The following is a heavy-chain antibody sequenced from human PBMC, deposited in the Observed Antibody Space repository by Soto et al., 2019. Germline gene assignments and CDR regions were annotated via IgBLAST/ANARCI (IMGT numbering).Heavy chain of an antibody. CDR2: ISYDGSNK. CDR3: AKDLSYSNYFFGPGDY. CDR1: GFTFSSYG. V-gene: IGHV3-30*18. J-gene: IGHJ4*02. D-gene: IGHD4-4*01. Sequence: QVQLVESGGGVVQPGRSLRLSCAASGFTFSSYGMHGVRQAPGKGLEWVAVISYDGSNKYYADSVKGRFTISRDNSKNTLYLQMNSLRAEDTAVYYCAKDLSYSNYFFGPGDYWGQGTLVTVSS.